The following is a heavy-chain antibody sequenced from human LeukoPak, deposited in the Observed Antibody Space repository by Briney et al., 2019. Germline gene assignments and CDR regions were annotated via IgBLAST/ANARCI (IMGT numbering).Heavy chain of an antibody. CDR1: GYSFTSYW. CDR3: ARSGIGVGATTNWFDP. Sequence: GESLKISCKGSGYSFTSYWIGWVRQMPGKGLEWMGIIYPGDSDTRYSPSFQGQVTISADKSISTAYLQWSSLKASDTAMYYCARSGIGVGATTNWFDPWGQGTLVTVSS. D-gene: IGHD1-26*01. J-gene: IGHJ5*02. CDR2: IYPGDSDT. V-gene: IGHV5-51*01.